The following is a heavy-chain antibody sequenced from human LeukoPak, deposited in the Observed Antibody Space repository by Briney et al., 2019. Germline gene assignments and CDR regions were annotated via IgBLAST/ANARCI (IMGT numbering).Heavy chain of an antibody. CDR3: ARVPPSAHQLLSSDY. Sequence: ASVRVSYTASGYTFNNYGISWVRQAPGQGLEWMGWISAYNGETRYEQNLQGRVTMTTDTSTTTAYMEVRSLRTDDTAVYYCARVPPSAHQLLSSDYWGQGTLVTVSS. D-gene: IGHD2-2*01. V-gene: IGHV1-18*01. J-gene: IGHJ4*02. CDR2: ISAYNGET. CDR1: GYTFNNYG.